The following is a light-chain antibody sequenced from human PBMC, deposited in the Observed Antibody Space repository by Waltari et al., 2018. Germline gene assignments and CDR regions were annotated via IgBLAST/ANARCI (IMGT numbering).Light chain of an antibody. J-gene: IGKJ1*01. Sequence: DIQMTQSPSTLSASVGDTVSITCRASQSINRWLAWYQQKPGKAPNRLIYRASTLESGVPSRFSGGESGAEFTLTISSLQPDDFATYYCQQYSDDWTFGQGTKVEIK. V-gene: IGKV1-5*03. CDR2: RAS. CDR1: QSINRW. CDR3: QQYSDDWT.